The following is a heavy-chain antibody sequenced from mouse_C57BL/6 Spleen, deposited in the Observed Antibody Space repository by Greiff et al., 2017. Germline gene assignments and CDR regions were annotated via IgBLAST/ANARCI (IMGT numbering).Heavy chain of an antibody. CDR3: ARGSNWYFDV. CDR1: GYTFTDYN. CDR2: INPNNGGT. V-gene: IGHV1-22*01. J-gene: IGHJ1*03. D-gene: IGHD1-1*01. Sequence: EVQLVESGPELVKPGASVKMSCKASGYTFTDYNMHWVKQSHGKSLEWIGYINPNNGGTSYNQKFKGKATLTVNKSSSTAYMELRSLTSEDSAVYYCARGSNWYFDVWGTGTTVTVSS.